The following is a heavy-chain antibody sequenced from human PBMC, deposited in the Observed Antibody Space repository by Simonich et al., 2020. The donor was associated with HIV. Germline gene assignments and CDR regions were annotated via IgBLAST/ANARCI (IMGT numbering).Heavy chain of an antibody. Sequence: QVQLVQSGAEVKKPGASVKVSCKASGYIFTSYDINWVRQATGQGLEGMGWMNPKTGNTGYAQKFQGRVTMTRSTSISTAYMELSSLRSEDTAVYYCARDLITAAGSGPFDYWGQGTLVTVSS. D-gene: IGHD6-13*01. CDR3: ARDLITAAGSGPFDY. V-gene: IGHV1-8*02. CDR1: GYIFTSYD. CDR2: MNPKTGNT. J-gene: IGHJ4*02.